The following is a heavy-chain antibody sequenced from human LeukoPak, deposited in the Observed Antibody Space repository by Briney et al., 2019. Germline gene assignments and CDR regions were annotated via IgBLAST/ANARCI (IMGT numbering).Heavy chain of an antibody. CDR1: GFTFSSYT. D-gene: IGHD6-13*01. CDR3: ARGISSSWYY. Sequence: NPGGSLRLSCAGSGFTFSSYTMNWVRHAPGKGLEWVSSISETSIYINYADSVKGRFTISRDNAKYSLYLQMNSLRAEDTAVYYCARGISSSWYYWGQGTLVTVSS. J-gene: IGHJ4*02. V-gene: IGHV3-21*04. CDR2: ISETSIYI.